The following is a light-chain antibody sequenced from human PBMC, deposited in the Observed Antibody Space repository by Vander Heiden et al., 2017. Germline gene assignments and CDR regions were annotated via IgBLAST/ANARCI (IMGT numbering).Light chain of an antibody. Sequence: DTVMTQSPDSLAVCLGERATINCKSSQSVLYSSSNQNYLAWYQQKPGQPPKLLIYWASTRESGVPDRFSGSGSGTDFSLTISSLQAEDVAVYYCQQYYSPLWTFGQGTKVEIK. J-gene: IGKJ1*01. CDR1: QSVLYSSSNQNY. CDR3: QQYYSPLWT. CDR2: WAS. V-gene: IGKV4-1*01.